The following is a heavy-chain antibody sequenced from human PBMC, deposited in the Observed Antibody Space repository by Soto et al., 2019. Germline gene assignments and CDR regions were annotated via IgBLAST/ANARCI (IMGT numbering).Heavy chain of an antibody. CDR1: GFTFSSYA. Sequence: GGSPRLSCAASGFTFSSYAMSWVRQAPGKGLEWVSAISGSGGSTYYADSVKGRFTISRDNSKNTLYLQMNSLRAEDTAVYYCAKENDVLRYFDWKYYFDYWGQGTLVTVSS. D-gene: IGHD3-9*01. CDR2: ISGSGGST. V-gene: IGHV3-23*01. CDR3: AKENDVLRYFDWKYYFDY. J-gene: IGHJ4*02.